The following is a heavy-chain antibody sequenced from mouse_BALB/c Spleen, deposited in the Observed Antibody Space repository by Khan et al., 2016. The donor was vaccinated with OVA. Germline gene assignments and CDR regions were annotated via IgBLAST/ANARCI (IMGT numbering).Heavy chain of an antibody. CDR1: GFTFTTYW. CDR2: INPTSGYT. Sequence: VQLQESGAELAKPGASVTMSCKASGFTFTTYWMHWVKQRPGQGLEWIGYINPTSGYTDYNQKFKDKATLTADKSSSTAYMQLSSLTSEDSAVYYGARDRIDYWGQGTTLTVSS. CDR3: ARDRIDY. V-gene: IGHV1-7*01. J-gene: IGHJ2*01.